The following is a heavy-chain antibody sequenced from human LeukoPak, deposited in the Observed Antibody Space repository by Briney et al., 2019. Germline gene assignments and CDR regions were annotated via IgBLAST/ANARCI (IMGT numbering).Heavy chain of an antibody. V-gene: IGHV1-2*04. D-gene: IGHD6-13*01. J-gene: IGHJ4*02. CDR3: ARGGPEWASIAAAKPDY. CDR2: INPNSGGT. Sequence: GASVKVSCKASGYTFTGYYMHWVRQAPGQGLEWMGWINPNSGGTNYAQKFQGWVTMTRDTSISTAYMELSRLRSDDTAVYYCARGGPEWASIAAAKPDYWGQGTLVTVSS. CDR1: GYTFTGYY.